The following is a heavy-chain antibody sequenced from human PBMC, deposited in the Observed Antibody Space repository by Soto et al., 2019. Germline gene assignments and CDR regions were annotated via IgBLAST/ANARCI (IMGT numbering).Heavy chain of an antibody. CDR1: AGSISTCF. V-gene: IGHV4-59*01. D-gene: IGHD1-26*01. CDR2: IYYSGTT. CDR3: ARGRGGTYDAFDI. J-gene: IGHJ3*02. Sequence: PSETLSLTCTVSAGSISTCFWSWIRQPPGKGLEWIGYIYYSGTTNYNPSLKSRVTILLDTSKNQFSLGLSSVTAADTAVYYCARGRGGTYDAFDIWGQGTLVTVS.